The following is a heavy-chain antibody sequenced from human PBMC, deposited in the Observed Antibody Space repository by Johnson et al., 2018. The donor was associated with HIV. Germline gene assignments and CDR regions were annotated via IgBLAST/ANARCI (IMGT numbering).Heavy chain of an antibody. Sequence: VQLVESGGGLVQPGRSLRLSCAASGFTVSYNYMNWVRQATGKGLEWVSIIYSDSDTYYADSVKGRCTISIDNSKSTLYLQMNSLGAEDTAVYYCAREQLVLGSFRSDAFDFWGQGTMVTVSS. CDR2: IYSDSDT. J-gene: IGHJ3*01. V-gene: IGHV3-66*01. CDR3: AREQLVLGSFRSDAFDF. CDR1: GFTVSYNY. D-gene: IGHD6-13*01.